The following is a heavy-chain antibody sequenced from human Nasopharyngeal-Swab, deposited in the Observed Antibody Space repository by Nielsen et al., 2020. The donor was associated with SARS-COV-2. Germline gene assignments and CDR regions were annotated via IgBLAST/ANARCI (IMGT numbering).Heavy chain of an antibody. J-gene: IGHJ4*02. Sequence: ASVKVSCKASGYTFTSYGISWVRQAPGQGLEWMGWISAYNGNTNYAQKLQGRVTMTTDTSTSTAYMELRSLRSDDTAVYYCARVRYGSGCYYNSYWGQGTLVTVSS. D-gene: IGHD3-10*01. CDR2: ISAYNGNT. CDR3: ARVRYGSGCYYNSY. CDR1: GYTFTSYG. V-gene: IGHV1-18*01.